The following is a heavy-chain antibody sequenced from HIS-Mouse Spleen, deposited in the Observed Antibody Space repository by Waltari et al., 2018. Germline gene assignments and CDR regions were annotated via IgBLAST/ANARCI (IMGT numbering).Heavy chain of an antibody. D-gene: IGHD6-13*01. J-gene: IGHJ4*02. CDR1: GGSFSGYY. V-gene: IGHV4-34*01. Sequence: QVPLQQWGAGLLTPSETLSLTCAVYGGSFSGYYWSWIRQPPGKGLEWIGEINHSGSTNYNPSLKSRVTISVDTSKNQFSLKLSSVTAADTAVYYCARVNSSFDYWGQGTLVTVSS. CDR3: ARVNSSFDY. CDR2: INHSGST.